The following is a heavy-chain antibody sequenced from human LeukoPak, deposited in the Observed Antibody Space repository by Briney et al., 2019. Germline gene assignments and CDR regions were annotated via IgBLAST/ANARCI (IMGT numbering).Heavy chain of an antibody. J-gene: IGHJ6*02. CDR2: IIPIFGTA. CDR1: GGTFSSYA. Sequence: SVKVSCKASGGTFSSYAISWVRQAPGQGLEWMGGIIPIFGTANYAQKFQGRVTITADESTSTAYMELSSLRSGDTAGYYCARSRSTSRIDYYGMDVGGQGTTVTVSS. D-gene: IGHD2-2*01. V-gene: IGHV1-69*13. CDR3: ARSRSTSRIDYYGMDV.